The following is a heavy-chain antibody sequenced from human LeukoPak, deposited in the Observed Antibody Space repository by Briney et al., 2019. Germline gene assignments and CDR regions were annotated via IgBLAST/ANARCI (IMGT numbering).Heavy chain of an antibody. V-gene: IGHV3-23*01. Sequence: GGSLRLSCAASGFTFSDYVLSWLRQAPGQGLEWVSAISGSGDRTYYADSVKGHFTISRDNSKNTVYLQMNSLRAEDTAVYYCAKEPATRWLATFDYWGQGTLVTVSS. CDR3: AKEPATRWLATFDY. D-gene: IGHD6-19*01. CDR1: GFTFSDYV. CDR2: ISGSGDRT. J-gene: IGHJ4*02.